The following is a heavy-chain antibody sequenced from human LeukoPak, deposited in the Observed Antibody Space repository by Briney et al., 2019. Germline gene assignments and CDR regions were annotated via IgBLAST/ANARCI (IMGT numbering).Heavy chain of an antibody. D-gene: IGHD2-2*01. CDR1: GYSFTSYW. Sequence: HGESLKISCKGSGYSFTSYWIGWVRQMPGKGLEWMGIIYPGDSDTRYSPSFQGQVTISADKSISTAYLQWSSLKASDTAMYYCARLLGYCSSTSCPSVFDYWGQGTLVTVSS. CDR2: IYPGDSDT. CDR3: ARLLGYCSSTSCPSVFDY. V-gene: IGHV5-51*01. J-gene: IGHJ4*02.